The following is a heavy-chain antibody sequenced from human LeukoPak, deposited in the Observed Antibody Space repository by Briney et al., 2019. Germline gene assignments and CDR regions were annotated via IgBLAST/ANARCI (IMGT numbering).Heavy chain of an antibody. CDR2: ISGGGDTT. V-gene: IGHV3-23*01. J-gene: IGHJ4*02. CDR3: AKDQGEYYYDSSGYPGFGY. D-gene: IGHD3-22*01. CDR1: GFTFSNYG. Sequence: GGSLRLSCAASGFTFSNYGMNWVRQAPGKGLEWVSAISGGGDTTFYGDSVKGRFTISRDNSKNTLYLQMNSLRAEDTAVYYCAKDQGEYYYDSSGYPGFGYWGQGTLVAVSS.